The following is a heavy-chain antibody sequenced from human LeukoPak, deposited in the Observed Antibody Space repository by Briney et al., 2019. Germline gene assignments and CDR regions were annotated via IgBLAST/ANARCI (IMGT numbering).Heavy chain of an antibody. J-gene: IGHJ4*02. CDR1: GFTFSSYG. CDR3: AKDSSFDY. CDR2: ISYDGSNK. Sequence: PGGSLRLSCEASGFTFSSYGMHWVRQAPGKGLEWVAVISYDGSNKYYADSVKGRFTISRDNSKNTLYLQMNSLRAEDTAVYYCAKDSSFDYWGQGTLVTVSS. V-gene: IGHV3-30*18.